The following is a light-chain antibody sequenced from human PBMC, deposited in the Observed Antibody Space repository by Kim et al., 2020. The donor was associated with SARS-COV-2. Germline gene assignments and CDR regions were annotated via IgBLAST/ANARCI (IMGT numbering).Light chain of an antibody. CDR1: QSVSST. J-gene: IGKJ2*01. Sequence: EIAMTQSPATLSLSPGERVTLSCRASQSVSSTLAWYQQKPGQAPSLLIYGASTRATGTPTRVSGSGSGTEFTLTISSLQSEDFAVYYCQQYTNWPYTFGQGTKLEI. V-gene: IGKV3D-15*01. CDR3: QQYTNWPYT. CDR2: GAS.